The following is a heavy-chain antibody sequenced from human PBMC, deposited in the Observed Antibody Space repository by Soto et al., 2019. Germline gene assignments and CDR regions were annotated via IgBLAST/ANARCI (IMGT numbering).Heavy chain of an antibody. J-gene: IGHJ4*02. V-gene: IGHV3-30*18. CDR1: GFTFSSYG. CDR2: VSYDGSNK. Sequence: PGGSLRLSCAASGFTFSSYGVHWVRQAPGKGLEWVASVSYDGSNKHYADSVKGRFTISRDNSRNTLDLQMNSLRAEDTAVYYCAKETYYDDRSDYETYDHWGQGTQVTVSS. CDR3: AKETYYDDRSDYETYDH. D-gene: IGHD3-22*01.